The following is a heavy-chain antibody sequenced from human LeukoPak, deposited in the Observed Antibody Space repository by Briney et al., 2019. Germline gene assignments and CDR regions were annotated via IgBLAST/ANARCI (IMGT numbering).Heavy chain of an antibody. CDR3: ARRAEAVAGHFDY. V-gene: IGHV3-74*01. J-gene: IGHJ4*02. CDR2: INSDGSST. D-gene: IGHD6-19*01. CDR1: GFTFSSYW. Sequence: PGGSLRLSCAASGFTFSSYWMHWVRQAPGKGLVLVSRINSDGSSTSYADSVKGRFTISRDNAKNTLYLQMNRLRAEDTAVYYCARRAEAVAGHFDYWGQGTLVTVSS.